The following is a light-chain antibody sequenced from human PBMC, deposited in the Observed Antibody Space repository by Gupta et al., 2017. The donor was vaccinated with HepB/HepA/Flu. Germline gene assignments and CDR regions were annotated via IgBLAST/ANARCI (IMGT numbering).Light chain of an antibody. CDR1: QSIAKN. Sequence: EILMTHSPATLSVSPGDRATLSCRASQSIAKNLAWYQQRPGQPPRLLIYDASTTATGIPARFSGGGSGTEFTLTISSLQSEDFAVYYCHEYHTRARTFGGGTKVEIK. J-gene: IGKJ4*01. CDR3: HEYHTRART. V-gene: IGKV3-15*01. CDR2: DAS.